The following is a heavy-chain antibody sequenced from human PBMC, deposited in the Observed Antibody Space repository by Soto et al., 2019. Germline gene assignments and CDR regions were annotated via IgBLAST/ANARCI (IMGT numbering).Heavy chain of an antibody. D-gene: IGHD1-26*01. J-gene: IGHJ6*02. CDR1: GFTFTISA. CDR2: IVVGSGNT. Sequence: SVKVSCKASGFTFTISALQWVRQTRGQRLEWIGWIVVGSGNTNYAQKFQERVTITRDMSTSTAYMELSSLRSEDTAVYYCAADRARGSYYSYYYYYGMDVWGQGTTVTVSS. CDR3: AADRARGSYYSYYYYYGMDV. V-gene: IGHV1-58*01.